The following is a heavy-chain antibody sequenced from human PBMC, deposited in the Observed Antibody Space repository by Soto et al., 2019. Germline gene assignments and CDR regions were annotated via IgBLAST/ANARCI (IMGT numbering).Heavy chain of an antibody. Sequence: ASVKVSWKASGYTFTSYTVSWVRQAPGQGLEWVGWIGPSSGNSDSARNLQGRVTMTTDTFTSTAYMVLRRLRSDDTAVYYCARDTGNFCDYRGQETLGTIAS. CDR3: ARDTGNFCDY. J-gene: IGHJ4*02. CDR2: IGPSSGNS. CDR1: GYTFTSYT. V-gene: IGHV1-18*01.